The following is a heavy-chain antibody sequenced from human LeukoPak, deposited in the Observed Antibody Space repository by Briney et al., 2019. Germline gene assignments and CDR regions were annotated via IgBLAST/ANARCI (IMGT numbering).Heavy chain of an antibody. Sequence: PSDTLSLPCTVSGGSINSDTYYWTWLRQPAGLGLEWIGRIYTTGSPKYNPSLASRVTISVDTSNNQFSLRLSSVTAADTAVYYCARDRGITTARGVPSWFDPWGQGTLVTVSS. CDR2: IYTTGSP. V-gene: IGHV4-61*02. D-gene: IGHD3-10*01. CDR3: ARDRGITTARGVPSWFDP. CDR1: GGSINSDTYY. J-gene: IGHJ5*02.